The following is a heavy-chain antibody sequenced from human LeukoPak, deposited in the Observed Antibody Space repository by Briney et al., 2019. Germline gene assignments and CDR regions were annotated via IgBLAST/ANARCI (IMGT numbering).Heavy chain of an antibody. Sequence: PPETLSLTCTVSGGSISSYYWSWIRRPAGKGLEWIGRIYTSGSTNYNPSLKSRVTMSVDTSKNQFSLKLSSVTAADTAVYYCARVLLWFGELFDSFDIWGQGTIVTASS. CDR3: ARVLLWFGELFDSFDI. CDR2: IYTSGST. J-gene: IGHJ3*02. CDR1: GGSISSYY. V-gene: IGHV4-4*07. D-gene: IGHD3-10*01.